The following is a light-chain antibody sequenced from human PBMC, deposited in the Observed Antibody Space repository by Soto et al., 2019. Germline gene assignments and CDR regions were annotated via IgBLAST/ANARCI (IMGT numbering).Light chain of an antibody. CDR3: CSYAGNSAYV. CDR1: SSNIGSYNL. V-gene: IGLV2-23*02. J-gene: IGLJ1*01. Sequence: SALTQPASVSGSPGQSITISCTGISSNIGSYNLVSWYQQHPGKVPHLIIYEVSKRPSGVANRFSGSKSGNTASLTISGLQTEDEADYYCCSYAGNSAYVFGTGTKVTVL. CDR2: EVS.